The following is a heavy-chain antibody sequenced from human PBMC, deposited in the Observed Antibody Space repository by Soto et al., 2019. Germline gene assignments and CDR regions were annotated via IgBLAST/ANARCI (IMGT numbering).Heavy chain of an antibody. D-gene: IGHD1-20*01. Sequence: HVHLQESGPGLIKPSETLSLTCSVSGASVTSDNYHWTCIRQPPGKGLEWIGQTGSSNYNASLKGRITISVDTYKNQFSLNLDSVTAADTAIYYCAMYKVGAGGTGFWGQGTLVIVSS. CDR3: AMYKVGAGGTGF. J-gene: IGHJ4*02. CDR2: QTGSS. V-gene: IGHV4-61*01. CDR1: GASVTSDNYH.